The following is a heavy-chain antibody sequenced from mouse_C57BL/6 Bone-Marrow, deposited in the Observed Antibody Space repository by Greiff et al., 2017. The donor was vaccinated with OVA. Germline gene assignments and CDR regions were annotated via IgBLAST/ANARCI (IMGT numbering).Heavy chain of an antibody. Sequence: QVQLQQPGAELVKPGASVKLSCKASGYTFTSYWMHWVKQRPGQGLEWIGMIHPNSGSTKYNEKFKSKATLTVDKSSSTAYMQLSSLTSEDSAVYYCARKEDYGNNYYAMDYWGQGTSVTVSS. V-gene: IGHV1-64*01. CDR3: ARKEDYGNNYYAMDY. J-gene: IGHJ4*01. CDR1: GYTFTSYW. CDR2: IHPNSGST. D-gene: IGHD2-1*01.